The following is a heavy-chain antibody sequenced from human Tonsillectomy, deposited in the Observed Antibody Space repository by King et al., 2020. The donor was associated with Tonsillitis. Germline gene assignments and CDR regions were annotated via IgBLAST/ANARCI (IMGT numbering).Heavy chain of an antibody. D-gene: IGHD4-17*01. Sequence: VQLVESGGGLVKPGGSLRISCAASGFTFSSYSMNWVRQAPGKGLEWVSSISSSSNYIYYADSVKGRFTVSRDNAKNSLYLQMNSLRAEDTAVYYCASLTRHMTTLTTPWFFDLWGRGTLVTVSS. CDR2: ISSSSNYI. V-gene: IGHV3-21*01. J-gene: IGHJ2*01. CDR1: GFTFSSYS. CDR3: ASLTRHMTTLTTPWFFDL.